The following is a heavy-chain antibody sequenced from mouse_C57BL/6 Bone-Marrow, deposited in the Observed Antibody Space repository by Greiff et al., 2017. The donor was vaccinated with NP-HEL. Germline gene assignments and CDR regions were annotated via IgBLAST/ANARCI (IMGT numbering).Heavy chain of an antibody. D-gene: IGHD2-4*01. CDR1: GYTFTDYE. J-gene: IGHJ2*01. V-gene: IGHV1-15*01. CDR3: TREDYDPFDY. CDR2: IDPETGGT. Sequence: VQLQQSGAELVRPGASVTLSCKASGYTFTDYEMHWVKQTPVHGLEWIGAIDPETGGTAYNQKFKGKAILTADKSSSTAYMELRSLTSEDSAVYYCTREDYDPFDYWGQGTTLTVSS.